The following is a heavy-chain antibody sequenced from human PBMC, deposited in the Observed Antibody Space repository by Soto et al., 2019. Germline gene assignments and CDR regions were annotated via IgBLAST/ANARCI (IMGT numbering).Heavy chain of an antibody. CDR2: VCYTGST. J-gene: IGHJ4*02. Sequence: PSETLSLTCTVSGASISGSYWSWIRQSPGKGLEWLGYVCYTGSTNYSPSLRSRVSISVDTSKNEFSLRLSSVTAADTAVYFCARSVAVPGAHIDYWGQGTQVTVSS. V-gene: IGHV4-59*01. CDR3: ARSVAVPGAHIDY. CDR1: GASISGSY. D-gene: IGHD6-19*01.